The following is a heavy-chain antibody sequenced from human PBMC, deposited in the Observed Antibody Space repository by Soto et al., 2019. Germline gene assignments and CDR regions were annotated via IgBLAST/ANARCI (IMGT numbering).Heavy chain of an antibody. CDR3: ARVRIEYSSSLTDDY. V-gene: IGHV3-30-3*01. CDR1: GFTFSSYA. J-gene: IGHJ4*02. D-gene: IGHD6-6*01. Sequence: QVQLVESGGGVVQPGRSLRLSCAASGFTFSSYAMHWVRQAPGKGLEWVAVISYDGSNKYYADSVKGRFTISRDNSKNTLYLQMNSLRAEDTAVYYCARVRIEYSSSLTDDYWGQGTLVTVSS. CDR2: ISYDGSNK.